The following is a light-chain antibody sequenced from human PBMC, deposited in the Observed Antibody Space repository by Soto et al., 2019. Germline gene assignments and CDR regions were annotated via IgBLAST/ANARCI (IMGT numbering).Light chain of an antibody. CDR1: QGISSY. J-gene: IGKJ1*01. V-gene: IGKV1-9*01. CDR3: QHYNSYGT. Sequence: DIQLTQSASFLSASLGDRVTVTCRASQGISSYLAWYQQKPGKAPNLLIYAASTLQSGVPSRFSGSTSGTESTLTISSLKPDDFATYYCQHYNSYGTFGQGTKVDIK. CDR2: AAS.